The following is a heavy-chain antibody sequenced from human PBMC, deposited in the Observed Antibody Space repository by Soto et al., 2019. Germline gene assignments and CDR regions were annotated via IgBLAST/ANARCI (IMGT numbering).Heavy chain of an antibody. CDR2: ISGSGIST. CDR3: VKPPVITASYYYYDMDV. Sequence: EAQLLESGGGLVQPGGSLRLSCAASGFTFSTYPMSWVRQAPGNGLEWVSGISGSGISTYYTDSVKGRFTISRDNSKNTVFLQMNSLRDEDTAVYYCVKPPVITASYYYYDMDVWGQGNTVTVAS. D-gene: IGHD4-4*01. V-gene: IGHV3-23*01. J-gene: IGHJ6*02. CDR1: GFTFSTYP.